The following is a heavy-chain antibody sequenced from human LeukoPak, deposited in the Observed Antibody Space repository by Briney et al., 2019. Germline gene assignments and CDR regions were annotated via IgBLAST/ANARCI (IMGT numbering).Heavy chain of an antibody. CDR2: IASNGGSE. CDR3: AKRGHYSINWYHYFDY. V-gene: IGHV3-30*18. Sequence: PGGSLRLSCAASGFTFTTYGLHCVRQAPGKGLEWVAAIASNGGSEYYADSVKGRFTISRDNSKNTLFLQMNSLRPDDTAVYYCAKRGHYSINWYHYFDYWGQGTLVTVSS. CDR1: GFTFTTYG. J-gene: IGHJ4*02. D-gene: IGHD6-13*01.